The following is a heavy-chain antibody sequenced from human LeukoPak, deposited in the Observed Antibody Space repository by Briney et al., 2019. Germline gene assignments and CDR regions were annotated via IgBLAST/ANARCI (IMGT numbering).Heavy chain of an antibody. CDR2: IGTAGDT. Sequence: ASLRLSCAASGFTFSSYDMHWVRQATGKGLEWVSAIGTAGDTYYLGSVKGRFTISRENAKNSLYLQMNSLRAGDTAVYYCARGGDRDYWGQGTLVTVSS. CDR3: ARGGDRDY. J-gene: IGHJ4*02. V-gene: IGHV3-13*04. CDR1: GFTFSSYD.